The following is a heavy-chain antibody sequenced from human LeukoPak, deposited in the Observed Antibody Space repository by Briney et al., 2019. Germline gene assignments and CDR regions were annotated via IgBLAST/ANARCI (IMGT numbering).Heavy chain of an antibody. CDR3: ARDTVDGPFVTSLDY. CDR1: GFTFSTYE. D-gene: IGHD5-12*01. V-gene: IGHV3-48*03. CDR2: IISGGTTQ. Sequence: GGSLTLSCSASGFTFSTYEMNWVRQTPGKGLEWVAHIISGGTTQYYADSVRGRFTVSRDNAKNSLHLHMNSLRAEDTAVYYCARDTVDGPFVTSLDYWGQGARVTVSS. J-gene: IGHJ4*02.